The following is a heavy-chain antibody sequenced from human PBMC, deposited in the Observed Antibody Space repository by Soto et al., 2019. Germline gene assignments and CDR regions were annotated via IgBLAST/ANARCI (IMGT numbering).Heavy chain of an antibody. CDR2: IYYSGST. Sequence: LTCTVSGGSISSGGYYWSWIRQHPGKGLEWIGYIYYSGSTYYNPSLKSRVTISVDTSKSQFSLKLSSVTAADTAVYYCARAKLQALDYWGQGTLVTVSS. CDR1: GGSISSGGYY. D-gene: IGHD1-26*01. J-gene: IGHJ4*02. CDR3: ARAKLQALDY. V-gene: IGHV4-31*03.